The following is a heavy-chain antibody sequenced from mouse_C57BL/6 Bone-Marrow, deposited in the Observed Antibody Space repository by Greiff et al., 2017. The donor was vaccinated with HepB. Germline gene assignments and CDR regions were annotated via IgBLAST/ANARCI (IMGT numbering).Heavy chain of an antibody. J-gene: IGHJ3*01. CDR2: INPGSGGT. D-gene: IGHD1-1*01. CDR1: GYAFTNYL. Sequence: QVQLQQSGAELVRPGTSVKVSCKASGYAFTNYLIEWVKQRPGQGLEWIGVINPGSGGTNYNEKFKGKATLTADKSSSTAYMRLSSLTSEDSAVYFCARSVTTVVAKGAWFAYWGQGTLVTVSA. CDR3: ARSVTTVVAKGAWFAY. V-gene: IGHV1-54*01.